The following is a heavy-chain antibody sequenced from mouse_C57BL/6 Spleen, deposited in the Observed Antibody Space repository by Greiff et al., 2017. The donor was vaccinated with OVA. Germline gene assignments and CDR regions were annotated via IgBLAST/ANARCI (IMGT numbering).Heavy chain of an antibody. Sequence: EVKVVESGGGLVKPGGSLKLSCAASGFTFSDYGMHWVRRAPEKGLEWVAYISSGSSTIYYADTVKGRFTISRDNAKNTLFLQMTSLRSEDTAMYYCARHYSKGYFDVWGTGTTVTVSS. CDR3: ARHYSKGYFDV. CDR2: ISSGSSTI. CDR1: GFTFSDYG. V-gene: IGHV5-17*01. D-gene: IGHD2-5*01. J-gene: IGHJ1*03.